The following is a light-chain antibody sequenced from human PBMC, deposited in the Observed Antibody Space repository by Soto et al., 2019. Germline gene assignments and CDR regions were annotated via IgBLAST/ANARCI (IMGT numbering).Light chain of an antibody. CDR2: EVS. CDR1: SSDVGGYNY. Sequence: QSVLTQPPSASGSPGQSVTISCTGSSSDVGGYNYVSWYQQYPGKAPKLMIYEVSKRPSGVPDRFSGSKSGNTASLTVSGLQAEDEADYYCCSYAGIIDYVFGTGTKVTVL. J-gene: IGLJ1*01. CDR3: CSYAGIIDYV. V-gene: IGLV2-8*01.